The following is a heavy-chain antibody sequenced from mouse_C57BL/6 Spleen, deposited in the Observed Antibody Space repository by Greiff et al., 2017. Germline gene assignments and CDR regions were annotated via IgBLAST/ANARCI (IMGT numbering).Heavy chain of an antibody. V-gene: IGHV3-6*01. CDR1: GYSITSGYY. CDR3: ARASFGYDKRVDY. J-gene: IGHJ2*01. CDR2: ISYDGSN. D-gene: IGHD2-2*01. Sequence: EVKVEESGPGLVKPSQSLSLTCSVTGYSITSGYYWNWIRQFPGNKLEWMGYISYDGSNNYNPSLKNRISITRDTSKNQFFLKLNSVTTEDTATYYCARASFGYDKRVDYWGQGTTLTVSS.